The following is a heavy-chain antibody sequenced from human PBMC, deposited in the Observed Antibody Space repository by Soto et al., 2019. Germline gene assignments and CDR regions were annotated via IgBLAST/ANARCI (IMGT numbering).Heavy chain of an antibody. J-gene: IGHJ6*02. CDR2: IGFDGNDK. CDR1: GFTFSNNV. CDR3: ARGRGTGVAGTYYHGLDV. D-gene: IGHD6-19*01. Sequence: GGSLRLSCAASGFTFSNNVMHWVRQAPGKGLEWVALIGFDGNDKNYEDSVKGRFTISRDNSKKTVSLEMNSLRAEDTAVYYCARGRGTGVAGTYYHGLDVWGQGTTVTVSS. V-gene: IGHV3-30*02.